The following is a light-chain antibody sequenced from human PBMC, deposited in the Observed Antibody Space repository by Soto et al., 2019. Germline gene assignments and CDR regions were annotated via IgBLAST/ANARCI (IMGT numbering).Light chain of an antibody. J-gene: IGLJ1*01. V-gene: IGLV2-14*03. CDR3: CSYKSSSTLYV. CDR1: SSDIGAYNY. Sequence: QSALTQPASVSGSPGRSITISCTGTSSDIGAYNYVSWYQQHPGKAPKLIIYDVTNRPAGISSRFSASKSGNTASLTISVLQAEDEAEYYCCSYKSSSTLYVFGTGTKVTVL. CDR2: DVT.